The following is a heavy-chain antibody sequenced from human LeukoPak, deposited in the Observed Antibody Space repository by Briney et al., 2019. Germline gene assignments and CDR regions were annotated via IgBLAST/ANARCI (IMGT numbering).Heavy chain of an antibody. V-gene: IGHV3-48*02. CDR3: ARASPSGYDY. J-gene: IGHJ4*02. Sequence: GGSLRRSCAASGFTFSTYGMNWVRQAPGKGLEWVSYISHSSDAIYYPDSVKGRFTISRDNAKNSLYLQMNSLRDEDTAVYYCARASPSGYDYWGQGTLVTVSS. D-gene: IGHD3-22*01. CDR1: GFTFSTYG. CDR2: ISHSSDAI.